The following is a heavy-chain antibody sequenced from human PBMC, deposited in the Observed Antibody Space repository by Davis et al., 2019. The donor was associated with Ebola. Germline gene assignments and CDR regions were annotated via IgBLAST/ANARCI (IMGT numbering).Heavy chain of an antibody. Sequence: ASVKVSCKASGYTFTTYQITWVRQAPGQGLEWMGLISPYNDYTNYAQKLKGRVTMTTDTSTSTAYMELRSLTSDDTAVYYCARVPDSGGNYYYFDYWGQGTLVTVSS. D-gene: IGHD4-23*01. J-gene: IGHJ4*02. V-gene: IGHV1-18*04. CDR1: GYTFTTYQ. CDR3: ARVPDSGGNYYYFDY. CDR2: ISPYNDYT.